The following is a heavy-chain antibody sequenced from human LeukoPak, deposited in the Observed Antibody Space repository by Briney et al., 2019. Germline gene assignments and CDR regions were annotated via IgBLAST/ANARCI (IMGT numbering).Heavy chain of an antibody. Sequence: PSETLSLTCTVSGGSISSYYWSWIRQPPGKGLGWIGYIYYSGSTNYNPSLKSRVTISVDTSKNQFSLKLSSVTAADTAVYYCARHRDYYDSSGYSVYFNYWGRGTLVTVSS. J-gene: IGHJ4*02. CDR3: ARHRDYYDSSGYSVYFNY. V-gene: IGHV4-59*08. CDR2: IYYSGST. CDR1: GGSISSYY. D-gene: IGHD3-22*01.